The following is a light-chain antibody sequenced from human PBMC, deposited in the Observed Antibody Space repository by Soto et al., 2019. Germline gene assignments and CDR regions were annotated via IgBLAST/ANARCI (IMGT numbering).Light chain of an antibody. V-gene: IGKV1-5*01. CDR2: DAS. CDR3: QQYNIYCT. J-gene: IGKJ1*01. Sequence: DIQMTQSPSTLSASVGDRVTITCRASQIISSWLAWYQQKPGKAPKLLIYDASSLESGVPSRFSGRGSATKFTLTISSLQPDNFASFSCQQYNIYCTSVQGTKVDIK. CDR1: QIISSW.